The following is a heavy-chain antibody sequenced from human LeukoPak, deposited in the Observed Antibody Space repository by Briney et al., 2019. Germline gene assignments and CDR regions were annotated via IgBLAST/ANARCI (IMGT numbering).Heavy chain of an antibody. D-gene: IGHD3-3*01. V-gene: IGHV4-39*07. CDR1: GGSISSSSYY. Sequence: SETLSLTCTVSGGSISSSSYYWGWIRQPPGKGLEWIGSIYYSGSTYYNPSLKSRVTMSVGTSKNQFSLKLSSVTAADTAVYYCARDLPYYDFWSGYFSEESPFDPWGQGTLVTVSS. CDR3: ARDLPYYDFWSGYFSEESPFDP. J-gene: IGHJ5*02. CDR2: IYYSGST.